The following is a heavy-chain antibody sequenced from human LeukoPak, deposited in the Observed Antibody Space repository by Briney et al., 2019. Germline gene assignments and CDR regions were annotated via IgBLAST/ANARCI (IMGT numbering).Heavy chain of an antibody. V-gene: IGHV1-46*01. Sequence: ASVKVSCKASGYTFTSNYIHWVRQAPGQGLEWMGMIYPRDGSTSYAQKFQDRVTVTSDTSTSTVHMELSGLRSEDTAVYYCARDQEGSDYWGQGTLVTVSS. CDR2: IYPRDGST. CDR3: ARDQEGSDY. J-gene: IGHJ4*02. CDR1: GYTFTSNY.